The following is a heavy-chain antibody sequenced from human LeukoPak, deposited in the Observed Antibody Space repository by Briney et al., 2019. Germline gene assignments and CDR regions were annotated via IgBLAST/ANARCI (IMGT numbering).Heavy chain of an antibody. CDR1: GFTFSSYG. V-gene: IGHV3-30*18. Sequence: GGSLRLSCAASGFTFSSYGMHWVRQAPGKGLEWVAVISYDGSNKYYADSVKGRFAISRDNSKNTLYLQMNSLRAEDTAVYYCAKTPTTVTTSLFDYWGQGTLVTVPS. CDR3: AKTPTTVTTSLFDY. J-gene: IGHJ4*02. D-gene: IGHD4-17*01. CDR2: ISYDGSNK.